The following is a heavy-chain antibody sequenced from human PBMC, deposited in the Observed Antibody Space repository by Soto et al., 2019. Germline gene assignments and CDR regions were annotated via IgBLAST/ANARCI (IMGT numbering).Heavy chain of an antibody. CDR2: IFSNDEK. Sequence: QVTLKESGPVLVKPTETLTLTCTVSDFSPSNARMGVNWIRQPPGKALEWLAHIFSNDEKSYSTSLTSRLTIXXDTSKSQVVLTMTNTDPVDTATYYCARISGYDIDYWGQGTLVIVSA. V-gene: IGHV2-26*01. CDR3: ARISGYDIDY. D-gene: IGHD3-3*01. CDR1: DFSPSNARMG. J-gene: IGHJ4*02.